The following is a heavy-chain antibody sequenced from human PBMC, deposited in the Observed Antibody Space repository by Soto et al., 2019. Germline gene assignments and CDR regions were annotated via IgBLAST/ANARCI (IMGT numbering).Heavy chain of an antibody. V-gene: IGHV1-69*01. CDR2: IIVMFGEA. D-gene: IGHD3-22*01. J-gene: IGHJ3*02. Sequence: QVQLVQSGAEVRKPGSSVKVSCRASGGTFSTYIINWVRQAPGQGLEWMGGIIVMFGEANYAQNFQGRVTITADESTRTAYMELSNLRSEDTAVYYCARRYYYDSPTYYDDAFEIWVQGTMVTVSS. CDR1: GGTFSTYI. CDR3: ARRYYYDSPTYYDDAFEI.